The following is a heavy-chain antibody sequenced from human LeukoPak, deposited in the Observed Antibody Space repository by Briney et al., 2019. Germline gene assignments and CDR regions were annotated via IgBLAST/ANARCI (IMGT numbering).Heavy chain of an antibody. J-gene: IGHJ6*03. CDR2: IYYSGST. Sequence: PSETLSLTCTVSGGSISSYYWSWIRQPPGKGLEWIGYIYYSGSTNYNPSLKSRVTISVDTSKNQFSLKLSSVTAADTAVYYCARRPMVRGALLPWYMDVWGKGTTVTVSS. D-gene: IGHD3-10*01. CDR1: GGSISSYY. V-gene: IGHV4-59*01. CDR3: ARRPMVRGALLPWYMDV.